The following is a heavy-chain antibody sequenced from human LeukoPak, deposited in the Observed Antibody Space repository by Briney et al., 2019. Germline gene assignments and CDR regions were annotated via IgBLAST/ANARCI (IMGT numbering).Heavy chain of an antibody. D-gene: IGHD3-3*01. J-gene: IGHJ4*02. V-gene: IGHV4-39*01. CDR2: IYYTGST. CDR1: GGSISSSSYY. Sequence: SETLSLTCTVSGGSISSSSYYWGWIRQPPGKGLEWIGSIYYTGSTSYNPSLKSRVTISVDTSKNHFSLKLSSVTAADTAVYYCAGHYGFIYWGQGTLVTVSS. CDR3: AGHYGFIY.